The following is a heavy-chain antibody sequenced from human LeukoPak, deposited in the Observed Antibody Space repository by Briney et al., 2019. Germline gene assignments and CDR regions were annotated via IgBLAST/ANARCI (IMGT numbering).Heavy chain of an antibody. CDR3: ARHVTISGPYDASDI. J-gene: IGHJ3*02. Sequence: PSETLSLTCTGSGDSISSYYWSWIRQPPGKGLEWIGYIYYSGGTDYNPSLKSRVTISVDTSKNQFSLKLRSVTAADTAVYYCARHVTISGPYDASDIWGQGTMVTVSP. CDR1: GDSISSYY. CDR2: IYYSGGT. V-gene: IGHV4-59*08. D-gene: IGHD5-24*01.